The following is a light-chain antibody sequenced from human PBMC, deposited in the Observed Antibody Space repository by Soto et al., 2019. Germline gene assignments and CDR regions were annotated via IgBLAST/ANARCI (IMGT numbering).Light chain of an antibody. Sequence: QSALTQPASVSGSPGQSITISCTGTSSDVGGYNYVSWYQQHPGKAPRLMIYGVSNRPFGVSSRFSGSKSGNTASLTISGLQSEDEADYYCNSYASVNSPVLFGGGTKLTVL. CDR2: GVS. J-gene: IGLJ2*01. CDR3: NSYASVNSPVL. V-gene: IGLV2-14*01. CDR1: SSDVGGYNY.